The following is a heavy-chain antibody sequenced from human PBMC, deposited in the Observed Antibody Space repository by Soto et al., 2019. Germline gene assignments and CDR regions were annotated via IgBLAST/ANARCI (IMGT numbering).Heavy chain of an antibody. CDR3: ARYQYWSGYLDA. J-gene: IGHJ6*03. Sequence: QVQLVQSGAEVTKPGASVKVSCKASGYTFTANYVHWVRQVPGQGLEWMGWINPHTGGTDYAQTFQGRVTMTRDTSISTAYMELSRLTSDDTAVYYCARYQYWSGYLDAWGKGTTVTVSS. V-gene: IGHV1-2*02. CDR1: GYTFTANY. CDR2: INPHTGGT. D-gene: IGHD3-3*01.